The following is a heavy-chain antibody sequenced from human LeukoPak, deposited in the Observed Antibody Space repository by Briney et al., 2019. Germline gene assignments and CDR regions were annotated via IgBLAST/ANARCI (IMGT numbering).Heavy chain of an antibody. Sequence: SETLSLTCTVSGYSISSGYYWGWIRQPPGKGLEWIGIIYHSGSTYYSPSLKSRVTISVDTSKNQFSLKLSSVTAADTAVYYCARDLNVGESPDAFDIWGHGTMVTVSS. J-gene: IGHJ3*02. CDR3: ARDLNVGESPDAFDI. CDR2: IYHSGST. V-gene: IGHV4-38-2*02. D-gene: IGHD3-16*01. CDR1: GYSISSGYY.